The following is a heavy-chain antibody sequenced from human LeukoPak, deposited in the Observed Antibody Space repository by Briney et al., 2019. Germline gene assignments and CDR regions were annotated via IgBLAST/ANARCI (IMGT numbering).Heavy chain of an antibody. Sequence: SETLPLTCTVSGGSISSYYWSWIRQPPGKGLEWIGYIYYSGSTNYNPSLKSRVTISVDTSKNQFSLKLSSVTAADTAVYYCARNYDSSGIDYWGQGTLVTVSS. CDR3: ARNYDSSGIDY. CDR2: IYYSGST. J-gene: IGHJ4*02. V-gene: IGHV4-59*08. D-gene: IGHD3-22*01. CDR1: GGSISSYY.